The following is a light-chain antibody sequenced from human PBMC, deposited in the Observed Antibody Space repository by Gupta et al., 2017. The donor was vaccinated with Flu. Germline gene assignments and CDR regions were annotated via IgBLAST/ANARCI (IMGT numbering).Light chain of an antibody. V-gene: IGLV2-14*01. Sequence: SALPQPAPVSRSPGTSITISCTGTSSDVGGYNYVSWYQQPPGKAPKLMIYEVSNRPAGVSNRFSGSKSGNTASLTISGLQAEDEADYYCSSYTSSSTYVFGTGTKVTVL. CDR1: SSDVGGYNY. CDR2: EVS. CDR3: SSYTSSSTYV. J-gene: IGLJ1*01.